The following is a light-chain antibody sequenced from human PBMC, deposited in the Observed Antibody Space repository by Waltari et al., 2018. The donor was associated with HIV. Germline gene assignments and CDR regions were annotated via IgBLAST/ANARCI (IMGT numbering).Light chain of an antibody. CDR1: QSVSSTY. J-gene: IGKJ4*01. Sequence: EFVLTQSPGTLSLSLGARATLSCRASQSVSSTYFGWYQQKPGQAPRLLIYAASSRATGIPDRFSGSGSGTDFTLTISRLEPEDFAVYYCQQYSSSFPVTFGGGTKVEIK. CDR2: AAS. V-gene: IGKV3-20*01. CDR3: QQYSSSFPVT.